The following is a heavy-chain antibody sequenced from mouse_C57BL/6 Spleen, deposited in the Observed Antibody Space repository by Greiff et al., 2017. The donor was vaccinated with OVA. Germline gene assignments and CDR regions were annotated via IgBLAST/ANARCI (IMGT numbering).Heavy chain of an antibody. CDR3: ARHGATTVVVGDYFDY. V-gene: IGHV5-6*01. Sequence: EVNLVESGGDLVKPGGSLKLSCAASGFTFSSYGMSWVRQTPDKRLEWVATISSGGSYTYYPDSVKGRFTISRDNAKNTLYLQMSSLKSEDTAMYYCARHGATTVVVGDYFDYWGQGTTLTVSS. CDR2: ISSGGSYT. D-gene: IGHD1-1*01. CDR1: GFTFSSYG. J-gene: IGHJ2*01.